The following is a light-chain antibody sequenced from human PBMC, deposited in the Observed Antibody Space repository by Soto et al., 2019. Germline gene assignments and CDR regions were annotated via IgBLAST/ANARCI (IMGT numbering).Light chain of an antibody. V-gene: IGKV3-20*01. CDR1: QSVSSSY. Sequence: EIVLTQSPGTLSLSPGERATLSCRASQSVSSSYLSWYQQKPGQAPRPLIYGASSRATGIPDRFSGSGSGTDFTLTISRLEPEDFAVYYCQQYCSSPPMYTFGQGTKLEIK. CDR2: GAS. CDR3: QQYCSSPPMYT. J-gene: IGKJ2*01.